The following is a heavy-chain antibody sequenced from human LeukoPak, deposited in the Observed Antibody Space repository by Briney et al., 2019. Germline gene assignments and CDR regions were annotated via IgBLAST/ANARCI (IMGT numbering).Heavy chain of an antibody. CDR1: GFTFSSYS. CDR3: ASLTGYCSGGSCYSGGR. J-gene: IGHJ4*02. CDR2: INSSSSYI. V-gene: IGHV3-21*01. D-gene: IGHD2-15*01. Sequence: GGSLRLSCAASGFTFSSYSMNWVRQAPGKGLEWVSSINSSSSYIYYADLVKGRFTISRDNAKNSLYLQMNSLRAEDTAVYYCASLTGYCSGGSCYSGGRWGQGTLVTVSS.